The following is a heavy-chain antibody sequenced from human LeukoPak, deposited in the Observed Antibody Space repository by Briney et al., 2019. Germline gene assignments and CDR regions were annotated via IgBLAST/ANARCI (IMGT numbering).Heavy chain of an antibody. J-gene: IGHJ5*02. D-gene: IGHD6-19*01. CDR1: GYTFTGYY. V-gene: IGHV1-2*02. CDR2: INPNSGGT. CDR3: ARVSSGWYHNWFDP. Sequence: GASVKVSCKASGYTFTGYYMHWVRQAPGQGLEWMGWINPNSGGTNYAQKFQGRVTMIRDTSISTAYMELSRLRSDDTAVYYCARVSSGWYHNWFDPWGQGTLVTVSS.